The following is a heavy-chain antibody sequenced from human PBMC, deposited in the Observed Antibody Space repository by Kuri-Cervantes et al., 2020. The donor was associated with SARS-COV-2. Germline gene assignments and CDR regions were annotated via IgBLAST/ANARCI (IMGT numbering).Heavy chain of an antibody. D-gene: IGHD6-19*01. CDR3: ARDPEYSSGWYERGYYFDY. CDR1: GFTFSSYA. V-gene: IGHV3-23*01. CDR2: ISGSGGST. Sequence: GGSLRLSCAASGFTFSSYAMSWVRQAPGKGLEWVSAISGSGGSTYYADSVKGRFTISRGNSKNTLYLQMNSLRAEDTAVYYCARDPEYSSGWYERGYYFDYWGQGTLGTAPQ. J-gene: IGHJ4*02.